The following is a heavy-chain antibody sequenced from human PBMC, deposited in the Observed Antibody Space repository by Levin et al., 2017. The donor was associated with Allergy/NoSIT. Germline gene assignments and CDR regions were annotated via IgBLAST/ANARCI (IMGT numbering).Heavy chain of an antibody. V-gene: IGHV3-9*01. D-gene: IGHD6-19*01. Sequence: LSLTCAASGFTFDDYAMHWVRQAPGKGLEWVSGISWNSGSIGYADSVKGRFTISRDNAKNSLYLQMNSLRAEDTALYYCARERGTSGWHLAPFDYWGQGTLVTVSS. CDR2: ISWNSGSI. CDR3: ARERGTSGWHLAPFDY. J-gene: IGHJ4*02. CDR1: GFTFDDYA.